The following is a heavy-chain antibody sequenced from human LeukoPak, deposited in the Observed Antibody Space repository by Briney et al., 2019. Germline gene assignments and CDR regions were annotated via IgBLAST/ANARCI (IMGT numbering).Heavy chain of an antibody. CDR1: GFTFDDYA. CDR3: ARDGRRDGYNLTSDFDY. D-gene: IGHD5-24*01. J-gene: IGHJ4*02. Sequence: PGGSLRLSCAASGFTFDDYAMHWVRQAPGKGLEWVSLISGDGSSTYYADSVKGRFTISRDNSKNTLYLQMNSLRAEDTAVYYCARDGRRDGYNLTSDFDYWGQGTLVTVSS. CDR2: ISGDGSST. V-gene: IGHV3-43*02.